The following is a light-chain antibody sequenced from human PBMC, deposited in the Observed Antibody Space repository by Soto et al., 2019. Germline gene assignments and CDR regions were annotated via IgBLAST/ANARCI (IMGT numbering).Light chain of an antibody. J-gene: IGLJ2*01. Sequence: QSVLTQPPSASGSPGQSVTIYCTGTPSDVGGSNSVSWYQQHPGKAPNLMIYDVNKRPSGVPDRFSGSKSGNTASLTVSGLQAADEAYYFCSSYAPSDVVFGGGTQLTVL. CDR1: PSDVGGSNS. CDR2: DVN. CDR3: SSYAPSDVV. V-gene: IGLV2-8*01.